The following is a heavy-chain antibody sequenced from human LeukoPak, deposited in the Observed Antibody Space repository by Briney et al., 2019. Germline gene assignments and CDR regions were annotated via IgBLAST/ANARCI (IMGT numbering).Heavy chain of an antibody. CDR2: IYYSGST. D-gene: IGHD3-3*01. CDR1: GGSISSGDYY. J-gene: IGHJ4*02. CDR3: AREPGSFGVVTYFDY. V-gene: IGHV4-30-4*08. Sequence: SETLSLTCTVSGGSISSGDYYWSWIRQPPGKGLEWIGYIYYSGSTYYNPSLESRVTISVDTSKNQFSLKLSSVTAADTAVYYCAREPGSFGVVTYFDYWGQGTLVTVSS.